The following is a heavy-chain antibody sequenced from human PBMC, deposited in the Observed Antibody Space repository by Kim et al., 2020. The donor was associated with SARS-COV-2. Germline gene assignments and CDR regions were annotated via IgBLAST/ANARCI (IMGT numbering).Heavy chain of an antibody. CDR1: GFTVSSNY. Sequence: GGSLRLSCAASGFTVSSNYMSWVRQAPGKGLEWVSVIYSGGSTYYEDALKGRFTISRDKSNNTLDLQMNSMRAEDTAVYYCARDSPVRAFDIWGQGTMVTVSS. CDR2: IYSGGST. J-gene: IGHJ3*02. CDR3: ARDSPVRAFDI. V-gene: IGHV3-53*01.